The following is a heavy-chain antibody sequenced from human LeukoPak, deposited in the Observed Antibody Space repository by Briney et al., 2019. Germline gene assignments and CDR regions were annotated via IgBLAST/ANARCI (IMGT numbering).Heavy chain of an antibody. CDR1: GGSFSGYY. V-gene: IGHV4-34*01. Sequence: SETLFLTCAVYGGSFSGYYWSWIRQPPGKGLEWIGEINHSGSTNYNPSLKSRVTISVDTSKNQFSLKLSSVTAADTAVYYCARGRGSSGPRYGMDVWGQGTTVTVSS. CDR2: INHSGST. J-gene: IGHJ6*02. D-gene: IGHD6-19*01. CDR3: ARGRGSSGPRYGMDV.